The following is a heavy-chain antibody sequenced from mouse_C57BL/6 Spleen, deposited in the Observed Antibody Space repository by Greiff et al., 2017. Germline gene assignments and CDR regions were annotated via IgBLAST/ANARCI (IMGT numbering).Heavy chain of an antibody. V-gene: IGHV1-43*01. CDR2: INPSTGGT. J-gene: IGHJ2*01. CDR3: ARGATTVAFDD. Sequence: EVKLQESGPELVKPGASVKISCKASGYSFTGYYMHWVKQSSEKSLEWIGEINPSTGGTSYNQKFKGKATLTVDKSSSTAYMQLKSLTSEDSAVYYCARGATTVAFDDWGQGTTLTVSS. D-gene: IGHD1-1*01. CDR1: GYSFTGYY.